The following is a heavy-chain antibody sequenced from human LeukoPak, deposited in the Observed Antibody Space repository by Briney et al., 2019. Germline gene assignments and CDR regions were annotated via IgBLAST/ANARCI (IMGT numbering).Heavy chain of an antibody. CDR1: GYTSTNYY. J-gene: IGHJ4*02. CDR2: INTGGGYT. D-gene: IGHD3-10*01. V-gene: IGHV1-46*01. Sequence: ASVKVSCKASGYTSTNYYMHWVRQAPGQGLEWMGMINTGGGYTTYAQKFQGRVTMTRDTSTSTVYMELRSQRSEDTAVYYCATRIRGVAYWGQGTLVTVSS. CDR3: ATRIRGVAY.